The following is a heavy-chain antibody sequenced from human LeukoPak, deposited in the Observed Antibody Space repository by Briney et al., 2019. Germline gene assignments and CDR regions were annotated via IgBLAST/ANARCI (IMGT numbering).Heavy chain of an antibody. J-gene: IGHJ6*03. Sequence: GGSLRLSCAASGFTFSGSAMHWVRRASGRGLEWVGRIRSKANSYATAYAASVKGRFTISRDDSKNTAYLQMNSLKTEDTAVYYCTRSLMITFGGVIAPTDYYYMDVWGKGTTVTVSS. CDR3: TRSLMITFGGVIAPTDYYYMDV. V-gene: IGHV3-73*01. D-gene: IGHD3-16*02. CDR1: GFTFSGSA. CDR2: IRSKANSYAT.